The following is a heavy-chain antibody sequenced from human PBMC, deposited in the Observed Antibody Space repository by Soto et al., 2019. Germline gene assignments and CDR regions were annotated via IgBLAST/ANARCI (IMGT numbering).Heavy chain of an antibody. D-gene: IGHD2-2*01. CDR3: ARVVAVVVPAARTARTWWFDP. CDR1: GYTFTGYH. J-gene: IGHJ5*02. Sequence: ASVKVSFKASGYTFTGYHMHWVRQAPGQGLEWMGWINPNSGGTNYAQKFQGRVTMTRDTSISTAYMELSRLRSDDTAVYYCARVVAVVVPAARTARTWWFDPWGQGTLVTVSS. CDR2: INPNSGGT. V-gene: IGHV1-2*02.